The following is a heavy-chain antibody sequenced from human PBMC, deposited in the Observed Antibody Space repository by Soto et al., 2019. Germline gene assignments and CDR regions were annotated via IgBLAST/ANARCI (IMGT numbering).Heavy chain of an antibody. D-gene: IGHD6-13*01. V-gene: IGHV4-59*08. J-gene: IGHJ5*02. CDR2: IYYSGST. Sequence: SETLSLTCTVSGCPISSYYWSLIRQPPGKGLEWIGYIYYSGSTNYNPSLKSRVTISVDPSKNQFSLKLTSVTAADTAMYYCARPKTIGAAAGKGWFDPWGQGTLVTVSS. CDR1: GCPISSYY. CDR3: ARPKTIGAAAGKGWFDP.